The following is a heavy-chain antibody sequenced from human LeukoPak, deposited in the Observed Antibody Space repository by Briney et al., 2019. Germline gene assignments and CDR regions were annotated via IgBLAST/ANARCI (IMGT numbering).Heavy chain of an antibody. Sequence: PSETLSLTCTVSGGSISSYYWSWIRQPPGKGLEWIGYIYYSGSTNYNPSPKSRVTISVDTSKNQFSLKLSSVTAADTAVYYCARRGVYYESYGSYLVSSSDAFDIWGQGTMVTVSS. V-gene: IGHV4-59*08. CDR1: GGSISSYY. J-gene: IGHJ3*02. D-gene: IGHD3-22*01. CDR3: ARRGVYYESYGSYLVSSSDAFDI. CDR2: IYYSGST.